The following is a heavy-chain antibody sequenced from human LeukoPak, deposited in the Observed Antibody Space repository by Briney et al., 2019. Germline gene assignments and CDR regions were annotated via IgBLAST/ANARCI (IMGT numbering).Heavy chain of an antibody. J-gene: IGHJ6*03. CDR1: GGTFSSYA. D-gene: IGHD3-3*01. CDR2: IIPIFGTA. CDR3: ARAPTYHDFWSGYYHYYYMDV. V-gene: IGHV1-69*05. Sequence: SVKVSCKASGGTFSSYAISWVRQAPGQGLEWMGGIIPIFGTANYAQKFQGRVTITTDESTSTAYMELSSLRSEDTAVYYCARAPTYHDFWSGYYHYYYMDVWGKGTTVTVSS.